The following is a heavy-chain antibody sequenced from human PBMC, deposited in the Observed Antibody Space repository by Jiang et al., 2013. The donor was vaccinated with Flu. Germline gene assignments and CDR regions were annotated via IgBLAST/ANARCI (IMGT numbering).Heavy chain of an antibody. D-gene: IGHD6-13*01. Sequence: GFTFSSYAMHWVRQAPGKGLEWVAVISYDGSNKYYADSVKGRFTISRDNSKNTLYLQMNSLRAEDTAVYYCVVAAAGTATEYLDYWGQGTLVTVSS. V-gene: IGHV3-30-3*01. CDR3: VVAAAGTATEYLDY. J-gene: IGHJ4*02. CDR2: ISYDGSNK. CDR1: GFTFSSYA.